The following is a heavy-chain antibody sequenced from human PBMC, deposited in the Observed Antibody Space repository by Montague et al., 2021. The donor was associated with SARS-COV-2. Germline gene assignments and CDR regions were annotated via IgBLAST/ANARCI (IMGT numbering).Heavy chain of an antibody. V-gene: IGHV4-39*01. J-gene: IGHJ6*02. CDR1: GGSISSSSYY. D-gene: IGHD2-2*01. CDR2: IYYSGST. Sequence: SETLSLTCTVSGGSISSSSYYWGWIRQPPGKGLEWIGSIYYSGSTYYNPSLKSRVTISVDTSKNQFSLKLSSVTAADTAVYYCASALGYCSSTCCYSVYGMDVWGQGTPVPV. CDR3: ASALGYCSSTCCYSVYGMDV.